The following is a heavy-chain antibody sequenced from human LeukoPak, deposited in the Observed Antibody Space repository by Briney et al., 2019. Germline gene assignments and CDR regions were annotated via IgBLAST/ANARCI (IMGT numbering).Heavy chain of an antibody. CDR3: AREGLGELTLDC. D-gene: IGHD3-16*01. Sequence: ASVKVSCKASGYTFTSYGITWVRQAPGQGLEWMGWISTDNGDTNYAQKLQGRVTMTTDTSTSTAYMELRSLRSDDTAVYYCAREGLGELTLDCWGQGTLVTVSS. V-gene: IGHV1-18*01. CDR2: ISTDNGDT. J-gene: IGHJ4*02. CDR1: GYTFTSYG.